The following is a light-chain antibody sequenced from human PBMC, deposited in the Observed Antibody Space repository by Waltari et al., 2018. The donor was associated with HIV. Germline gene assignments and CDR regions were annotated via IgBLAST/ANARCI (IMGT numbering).Light chain of an antibody. J-gene: IGKJ2*01. Sequence: DIQMTQSPSSLSASVRDRVTLSCRASRTVSTDLNWYQQKHGEALKVLIYGAFNLRNGVPPRFVGSGSGTGFTLVINGLQPEDFAIYVCQQSYNSPYTSGQGTKLEIK. CDR1: RTVSTD. CDR3: QQSYNSPYT. CDR2: GAF. V-gene: IGKV1-39*01.